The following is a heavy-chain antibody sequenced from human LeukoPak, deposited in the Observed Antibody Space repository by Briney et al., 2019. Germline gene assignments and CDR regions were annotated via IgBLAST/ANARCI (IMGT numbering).Heavy chain of an antibody. CDR3: ARARRDGYSSSWYWFDP. D-gene: IGHD6-13*01. V-gene: IGHV3-66*01. CDR2: IYSGGST. Sequence: GGSLRLSCAASGFTVSSNYMSWVRQAPGKGLEWVSVIYSGGSTYYADSVKGRFTISRDNSKNTLYLQMNSLRAEDTAVYYCARARRDGYSSSWYWFDPWGQGTLVTVSS. CDR1: GFTVSSNY. J-gene: IGHJ5*02.